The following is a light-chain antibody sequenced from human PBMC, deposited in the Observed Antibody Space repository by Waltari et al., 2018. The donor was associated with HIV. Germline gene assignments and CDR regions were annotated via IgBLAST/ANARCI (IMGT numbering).Light chain of an antibody. Sequence: QSALTQPPSASGSPGQSVTISCTGTDSDFAVYNYVSWYQQHPGRAPKFLIYDVNNRPSGFPDCFSGSKSGNTASLTVSGLQADDEADYYCSSYGGSDNRVVFGGGTKLTVL. CDR1: DSDFAVYNY. CDR3: SSYGGSDNRVV. J-gene: IGLJ2*01. CDR2: DVN. V-gene: IGLV2-8*01.